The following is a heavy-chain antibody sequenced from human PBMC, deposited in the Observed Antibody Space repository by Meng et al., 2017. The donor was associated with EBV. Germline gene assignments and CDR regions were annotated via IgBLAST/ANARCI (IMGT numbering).Heavy chain of an antibody. Sequence: QVQWGQAGAGVKKPGCSVEVSCTTSGGTFRSEAVSWVRPAPGQGLEWMGGLIPMSDAPPHAQKFQGRVTMTADESTNTHYMDLSGLRFEDTAVYYCASESGRGFTPDYWGQGTLVTVSS. CDR1: GGTFRSEA. CDR2: LIPMSDAP. D-gene: IGHD3-10*01. CDR3: ASESGRGFTPDY. J-gene: IGHJ4*02. V-gene: IGHV1-69*01.